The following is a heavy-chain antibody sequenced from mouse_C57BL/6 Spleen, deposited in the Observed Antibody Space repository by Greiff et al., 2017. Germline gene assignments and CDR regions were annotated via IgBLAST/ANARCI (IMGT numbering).Heavy chain of an antibody. D-gene: IGHD1-1*01. V-gene: IGHV1-74*01. CDR1: GYTFTSYW. J-gene: IGHJ1*03. CDR3: AIGGFMAYCDFDV. Sequence: QVQLKQPGAELVKPGASVKVSCKASGYTFTSYWMHWVKQRPGQGLEWIGRINPSDSDTNYHQKFKGKAPLSVDKSSSTSYIQLSSLTSEDSAVDYCAIGGFMAYCDFDVWGTGTTVTVSS. CDR2: INPSDSDT.